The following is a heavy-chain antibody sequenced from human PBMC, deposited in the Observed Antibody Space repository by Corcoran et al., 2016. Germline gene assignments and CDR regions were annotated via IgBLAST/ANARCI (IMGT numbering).Heavy chain of an antibody. V-gene: IGHV3-33*01. D-gene: IGHD3-22*01. J-gene: IGHJ4*02. Sequence: QVQLVESGGGVVQPGRSLRLSCAASGFTFSRYGMHWVRQAPGKGLEWVAVIWYDGSNKYYADSVKCRFTISRDNSKNTLYLQMNSLRAEDKAVYYCARDGSTASSGYYMDYWGQGTLVTVSS. CDR2: IWYDGSNK. CDR3: ARDGSTASSGYYMDY. CDR1: GFTFSRYG.